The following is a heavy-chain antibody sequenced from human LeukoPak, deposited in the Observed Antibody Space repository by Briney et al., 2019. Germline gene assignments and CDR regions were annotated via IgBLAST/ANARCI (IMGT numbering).Heavy chain of an antibody. CDR3: AKTPRSGRITMIVVVTANGVYFDY. CDR2: ISGSGGST. CDR1: GFTFSSYA. J-gene: IGHJ4*02. Sequence: GSLRLSCAASGFTFSSYAMGWVRQAPGKGLEWVSAISGSGGSTYYADSVKGRFTISRDNSKNTLYLQMNSLRAEDTAVYYCAKTPRSGRITMIVVVTANGVYFDYWGQGTLVTVSS. V-gene: IGHV3-23*01. D-gene: IGHD3-22*01.